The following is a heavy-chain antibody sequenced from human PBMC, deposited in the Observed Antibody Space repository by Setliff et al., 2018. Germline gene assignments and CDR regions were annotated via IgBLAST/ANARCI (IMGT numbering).Heavy chain of an antibody. J-gene: IGHJ5*01. V-gene: IGHV4-39*02. CDR1: GASISSSRDY. Sequence: SETLSLTCTVSGASISSSRDYWGWIRQPPGKGLEWIGSIYYSGSTYYNPSLKSRVTISVDTSKDQFYLKLRSVTAADAAVYYCARARYCSGGRCYWTWLDSWAQGTLVTVSS. CDR3: ARARYCSGGRCYWTWLDS. D-gene: IGHD2-15*01. CDR2: IYYSGST.